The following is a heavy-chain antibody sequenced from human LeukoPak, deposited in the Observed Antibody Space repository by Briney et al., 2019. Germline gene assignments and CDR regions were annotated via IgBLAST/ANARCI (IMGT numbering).Heavy chain of an antibody. CDR2: IYPRDGST. V-gene: IGHV1-46*01. D-gene: IGHD3-10*01. CDR1: GYTFTSNY. Sequence: ASVKVSCKASGYTFTSNYIHWVRQAPGQGLEWMGMIYPRDGSTSYAQKFQGRVTVTRDTSTSTVHMELSGLRSEDTAVYYCARDRPGSYWYFDLWGRGTLVTVSS. J-gene: IGHJ2*01. CDR3: ARDRPGSYWYFDL.